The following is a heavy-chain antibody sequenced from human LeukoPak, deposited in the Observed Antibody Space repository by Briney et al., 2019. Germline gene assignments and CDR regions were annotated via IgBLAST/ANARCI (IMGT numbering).Heavy chain of an antibody. Sequence: PGGSLRLSCAASGFTFTGYGMHWVRQAPGKGLEWVAVIWYDGRNKYYVDSVKGRFTISRDNSKNTVYLQMNSLRAEDTAVYFCARDLSIAVFDYWGQGTLVTVSS. CDR1: GFTFTGYG. D-gene: IGHD6-19*01. J-gene: IGHJ4*02. CDR2: IWYDGRNK. CDR3: ARDLSIAVFDY. V-gene: IGHV3-33*01.